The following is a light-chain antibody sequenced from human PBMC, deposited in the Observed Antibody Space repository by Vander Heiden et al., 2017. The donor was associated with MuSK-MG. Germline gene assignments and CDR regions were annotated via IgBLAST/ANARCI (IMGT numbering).Light chain of an antibody. Sequence: GDRVTITCRASQSISSWLAWYQQKPGKASKLLIYDASSLESGVPSRFSGSGSGTEFTLTISSLQPDDFATYYCQQDNSYSWTFGQGTRVEMK. V-gene: IGKV1-5*01. CDR1: QSISSW. J-gene: IGKJ1*01. CDR3: QQDNSYSWT. CDR2: DAS.